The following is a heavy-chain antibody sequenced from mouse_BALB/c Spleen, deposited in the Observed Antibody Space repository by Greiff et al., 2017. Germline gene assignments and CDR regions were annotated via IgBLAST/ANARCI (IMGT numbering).Heavy chain of an antibody. D-gene: IGHD1-1*01. CDR3: ARYTVVATDWYFDV. CDR1: GFSLTSYG. J-gene: IGHJ1*01. Sequence: VKLMESGPGLVAPSQSLSITCTVSGFSLTSYGVHWVRQPPGKGLEWLGVIWAGGSTNYNSALMSRLSISKDNSKSQVFLKMNSLQTDDTAMYYCARYTVVATDWYFDVWGAGTTVTVSS. CDR2: IWAGGST. V-gene: IGHV2-9*02.